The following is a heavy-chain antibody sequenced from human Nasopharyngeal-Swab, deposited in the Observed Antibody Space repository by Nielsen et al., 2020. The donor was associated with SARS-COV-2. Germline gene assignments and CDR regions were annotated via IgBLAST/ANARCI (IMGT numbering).Heavy chain of an antibody. CDR3: ARSRNYYYYMDV. CDR1: GFTVSSNY. V-gene: IGHV3-66*01. J-gene: IGHJ6*03. Sequence: GGSLRLSCAASGFTVSSNYMNWVRQPPGKGLEWISVLYSGGNTYYAGSVKGRFTISGDNSKSTLYLQMNNLRAEDTAVYYCARSRNYYYYMDVWGKGTTVTVSS. CDR2: LYSGGNT.